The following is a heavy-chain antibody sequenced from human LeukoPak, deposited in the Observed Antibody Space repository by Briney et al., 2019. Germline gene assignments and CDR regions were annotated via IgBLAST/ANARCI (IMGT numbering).Heavy chain of an antibody. CDR2: INHSGST. D-gene: IGHD1-26*01. J-gene: IGHJ4*02. V-gene: IGHV4-34*01. Sequence: PSETLSLTCAVYGGSFSGYYWSWIRQPPGKGLEWIGEINHSGSTNYNPSLKSRVTISVDTSKNQFSLKLSSVTAADTAVYYCARSYLVGATVDYWGQGTLVTVSS. CDR1: GGSFSGYY. CDR3: ARSYLVGATVDY.